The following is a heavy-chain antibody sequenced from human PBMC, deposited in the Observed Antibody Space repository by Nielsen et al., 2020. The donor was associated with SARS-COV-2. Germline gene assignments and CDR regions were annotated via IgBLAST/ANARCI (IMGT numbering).Heavy chain of an antibody. CDR3: ARGQGVTIFGPYTHYGMDV. Sequence: GESLKISCAASGFTVSSNYMSWVRQAPGKGLEWASVIYSGGSTYYADSVKGRFTISRDNAKNSLYLQMNSLRAEDTAVYYCARGQGVTIFGPYTHYGMDVWGQGTTVTVSS. J-gene: IGHJ6*02. V-gene: IGHV3-53*01. D-gene: IGHD3-3*01. CDR1: GFTVSSNY. CDR2: IYSGGST.